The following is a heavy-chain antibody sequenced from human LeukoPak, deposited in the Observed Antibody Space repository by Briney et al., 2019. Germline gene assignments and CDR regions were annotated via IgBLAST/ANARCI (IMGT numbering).Heavy chain of an antibody. D-gene: IGHD3-3*01. V-gene: IGHV4-39*07. CDR3: ARVRGTSGYQHPTYYYYYYMDV. CDR2: IYYSGST. J-gene: IGHJ6*03. CDR1: GGSISSSSYY. Sequence: PSETLSLTCTVSGGSISSSSYYWGWIRQPPGKGLEWIGSIYYSGSTYYNPSLKSRVTISVDTSKNQFSLRLSSVTAADTAVYYCARVRGTSGYQHPTYYYYYYMDVWGKGTTVTVSS.